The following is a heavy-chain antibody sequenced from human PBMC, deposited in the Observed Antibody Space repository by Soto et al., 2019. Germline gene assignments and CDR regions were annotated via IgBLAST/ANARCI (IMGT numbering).Heavy chain of an antibody. J-gene: IGHJ4*02. V-gene: IGHV3-23*01. Sequence: EVQLLESGGGLVQPGGSLRLSCAASGFTFSSYAMSWVRQAPGKGLEWVSAISGSGGSTYYADSVKGRFTISRDNSKNTLYLQMNSLRAEDTAVYYCAKVFSWDDSPIYDSSGYYSDYWGQGTLVTVSS. D-gene: IGHD3-22*01. CDR2: ISGSGGST. CDR3: AKVFSWDDSPIYDSSGYYSDY. CDR1: GFTFSSYA.